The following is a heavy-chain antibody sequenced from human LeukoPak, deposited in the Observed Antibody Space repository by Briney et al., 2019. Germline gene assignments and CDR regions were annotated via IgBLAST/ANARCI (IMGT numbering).Heavy chain of an antibody. J-gene: IGHJ3*02. D-gene: IGHD3-22*01. CDR1: GGSISSYY. CDR2: IYYSGST. Sequence: PSETLSLTCTVSGGSISSYYWSWIRQPPGKGLEWIGYIYYSGSTNYNPSLKSRVTISVDTSKNQFSLKLSSVTAADTAVYYCARDGRVGLDYYDSSGYPSDAFDIWGQGTMVTVSS. V-gene: IGHV4-59*01. CDR3: ARDGRVGLDYYDSSGYPSDAFDI.